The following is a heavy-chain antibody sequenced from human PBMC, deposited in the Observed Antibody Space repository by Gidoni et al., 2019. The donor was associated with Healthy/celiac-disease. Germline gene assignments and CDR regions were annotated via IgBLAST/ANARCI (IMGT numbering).Heavy chain of an antibody. CDR1: GGSFSGDY. D-gene: IGHD3-22*01. Sequence: QVQLQQWGAGLLKPSETLSLTCAVYGGSFSGDYWGWIRQPPGKGLEWIGEINHSGSTNYNPSLKSRVTISVDTSKNQFSLKLSSVTAADTAVYYCARGPTRIARRYFDYWGQGTLVTVSS. J-gene: IGHJ4*02. CDR2: INHSGST. V-gene: IGHV4-34*01. CDR3: ARGPTRIARRYFDY.